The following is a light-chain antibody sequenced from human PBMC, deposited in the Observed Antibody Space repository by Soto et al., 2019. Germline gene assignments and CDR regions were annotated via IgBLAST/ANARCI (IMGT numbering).Light chain of an antibody. CDR3: QQYGSSSWT. CDR1: QSVSSN. J-gene: IGKJ1*01. Sequence: EIVMTQSPATLSVSPGERDTLSCRASQSVSSNLAWYQQKPGQAPRLLIYGASSRATGIPDRFSGSGSGTDFTLTISRLEPEDFAVYYCQQYGSSSWTFGQGTKVDIK. CDR2: GAS. V-gene: IGKV3-20*01.